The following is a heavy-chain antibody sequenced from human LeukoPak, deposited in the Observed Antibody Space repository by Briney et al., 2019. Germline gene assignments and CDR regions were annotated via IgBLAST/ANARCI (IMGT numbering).Heavy chain of an antibody. CDR3: ARRSPYTSGWYYFDY. V-gene: IGHV5-51*01. CDR1: GYTFTSYW. Sequence: GESLKISCKGSGYTFTSYWIAWVRQMPGKGLEGMGILYPGDSDTRYSPSFQGQVTISADKSISTAYLQWSSLKASDTAMYYCARRSPYTSGWYYFDYWGQGSLVTVSS. J-gene: IGHJ4*02. D-gene: IGHD6-19*01. CDR2: LYPGDSDT.